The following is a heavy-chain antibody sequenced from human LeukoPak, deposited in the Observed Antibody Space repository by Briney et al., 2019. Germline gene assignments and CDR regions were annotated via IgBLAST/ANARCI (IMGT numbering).Heavy chain of an antibody. Sequence: QPGGSLRLSCAASGFTFSGSAMHWVRQASGKGLEWVGRIRSKANSYATAYAASVKGRFTISRDDSKNTAYLQMNSLRAEDTAVYYCARAYHPAPGFSSTSCFAYWGQGTLVTVSS. CDR1: GFTFSGSA. CDR2: IRSKANSYAT. V-gene: IGHV3-73*01. CDR3: ARAYHPAPGFSSTSCFAY. J-gene: IGHJ4*02. D-gene: IGHD2-2*01.